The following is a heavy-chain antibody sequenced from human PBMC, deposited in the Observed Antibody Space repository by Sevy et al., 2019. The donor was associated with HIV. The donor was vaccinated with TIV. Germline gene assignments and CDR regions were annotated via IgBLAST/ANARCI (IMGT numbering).Heavy chain of an antibody. J-gene: IGHJ1*01. CDR1: GFTFNNVW. CDR2: IKSKSDGGTT. D-gene: IGHD3-16*01. Sequence: GGSLRLSCAASGFTFNNVWMSWVRQAPGKGLEWVAHIKSKSDGGTTDYDEPVRGRFTISREDSKNTLYLQMNGLKTKDTAVYYCTTGGSLFQHWGQGTLVTVSS. CDR3: TTGGSLFQH. V-gene: IGHV3-15*01.